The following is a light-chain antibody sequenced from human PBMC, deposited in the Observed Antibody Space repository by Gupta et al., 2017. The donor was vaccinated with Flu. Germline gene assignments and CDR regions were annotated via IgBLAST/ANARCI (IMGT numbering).Light chain of an antibody. Sequence: LGERATINCKSSQSVLYSSNNKNYLAWYQQKPGQPPKLLIYWASTRESGFPDRFSGSGSGTDFTLTISSLQAEDVAVYYCQQYYSTPPVTFGQGTKLEIK. CDR3: QQYYSTPPVT. J-gene: IGKJ2*01. V-gene: IGKV4-1*01. CDR1: QSVLYSSNNKNY. CDR2: WAS.